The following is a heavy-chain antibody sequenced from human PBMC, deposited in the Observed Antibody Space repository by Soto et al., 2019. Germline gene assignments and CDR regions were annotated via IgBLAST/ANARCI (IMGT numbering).Heavy chain of an antibody. D-gene: IGHD6-19*01. CDR1: GGSINNYY. Sequence: PSETLSLTCTVSGGSINNYYWTWIRQPPGKGLEWIGYISFSGSTTYNPSLKSRVTISVDTSKNHFSLKLTSVTAADTAVYYCAREAAVAENWFDPWGQGTLVTASS. CDR2: ISFSGST. J-gene: IGHJ5*02. V-gene: IGHV4-59*01. CDR3: AREAAVAENWFDP.